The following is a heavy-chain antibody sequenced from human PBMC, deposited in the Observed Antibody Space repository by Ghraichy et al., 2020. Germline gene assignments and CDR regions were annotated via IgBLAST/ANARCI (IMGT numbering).Heavy chain of an antibody. CDR1: GYTFASYG. V-gene: IGHV1-18*01. J-gene: IGHJ6*03. D-gene: IGHD4-17*01. CDR2: ISAKNGDT. Sequence: ASVKVSCKASGYTFASYGITWMLQAPGQGLEWMGWISAKNGDTNYAQKLQGRVTMTTDTSTSTAYMELRSLRSDDTAVYYCARVTVHYYYYMDVWGKGTTVTVSS. CDR3: ARVTVHYYYYMDV.